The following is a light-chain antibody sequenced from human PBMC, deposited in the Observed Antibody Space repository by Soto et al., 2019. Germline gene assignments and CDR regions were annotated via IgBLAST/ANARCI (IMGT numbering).Light chain of an antibody. CDR3: QQYGRSPFT. V-gene: IGKV3-20*01. CDR1: QRIHNNF. J-gene: IGKJ2*01. Sequence: EIVLTQSPATLSLSPGERATLSCRASQRIHNNFLAWFQQKPGLPPRLLISGASTRASGIPDRFSGSGSGTDFALTISRLEPEDFAVYYCQQYGRSPFTFGQGTKLQIK. CDR2: GAS.